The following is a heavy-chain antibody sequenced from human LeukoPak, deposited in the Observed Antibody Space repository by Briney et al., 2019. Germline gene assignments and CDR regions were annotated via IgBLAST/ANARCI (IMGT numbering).Heavy chain of an antibody. CDR3: SRLSAMLRGPEAFYYFEY. CDR1: GFTLNTYW. V-gene: IGHV3-7*01. J-gene: IGHJ4*02. D-gene: IGHD3-10*01. Sequence: PGGSLRLSCTASGFTLNTYWMSWVRQAPGGGLEWVANIKGDGTEKYYVDSVKGQFTISRDNAKNSLFLHMNNVRAEDTAVYYCSRLSAMLRGPEAFYYFEYWGQGALVTVSS. CDR2: IKGDGTEK.